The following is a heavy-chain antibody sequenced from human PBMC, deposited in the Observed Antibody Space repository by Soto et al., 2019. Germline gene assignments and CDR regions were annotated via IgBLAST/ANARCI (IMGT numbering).Heavy chain of an antibody. CDR1: GFTFSSYA. Sequence: GGSLRLSCAASGFTFSSYAMHWVRQAPGKGLEWVAVISYDGSNKYYADSVKGRFTISRDNSKNTLYLQMNSLRAEDTAAYYCARDLSSGDFWSGYYPGYYYYGMDVWGQGTTVTVSS. V-gene: IGHV3-30-3*01. J-gene: IGHJ6*02. CDR3: ARDLSSGDFWSGYYPGYYYYGMDV. CDR2: ISYDGSNK. D-gene: IGHD3-3*01.